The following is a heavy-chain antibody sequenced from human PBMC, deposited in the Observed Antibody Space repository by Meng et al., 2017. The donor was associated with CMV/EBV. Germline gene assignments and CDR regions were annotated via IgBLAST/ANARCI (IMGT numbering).Heavy chain of an antibody. CDR2: ISYDGSNK. J-gene: IGHJ4*02. V-gene: IGHV3-30-3*01. Sequence: GESLKISCAASGFTFSSYAMHWVRQAPGKGLEGVAVISYDGSNKYYADSVKGRFTISRDNSKNTLYLQMNSLRAEDTAVYYCARGVRTIQAAEYDYWGQGTLVTVS. CDR1: GFTFSSYA. CDR3: ARGVRTIQAAEYDY. D-gene: IGHD2-15*01.